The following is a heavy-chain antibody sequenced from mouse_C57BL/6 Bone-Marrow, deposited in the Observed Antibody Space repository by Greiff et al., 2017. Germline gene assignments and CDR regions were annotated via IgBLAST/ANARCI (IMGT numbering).Heavy chain of an antibody. CDR3: ARPAYYSNFYAMDY. Sequence: QVQLQQPGAELVMPGASVKLSCKASGYTFTSYWMHWVKQRPGQGLEWIGDIDPSDSYPNYNQKFKGKSTLTVNKSSSTAYMQLSSLTSEDSAVYYCARPAYYSNFYAMDYWGQGTSVTVSS. V-gene: IGHV1-69*01. D-gene: IGHD2-5*01. CDR1: GYTFTSYW. CDR2: IDPSDSYP. J-gene: IGHJ4*01.